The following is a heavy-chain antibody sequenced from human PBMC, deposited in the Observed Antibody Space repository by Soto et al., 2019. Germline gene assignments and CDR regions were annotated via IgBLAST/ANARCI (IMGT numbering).Heavy chain of an antibody. CDR2: ISAYNGNT. V-gene: IGHV1-18*01. J-gene: IGHJ6*02. CDR3: ARERIQLWHGEWYYYGMDV. D-gene: IGHD5-18*01. CDR1: GYTFTSYG. Sequence: ASVKVSCKASGYTFTSYGISWVRQAPGQGLEWMGWISAYNGNTNYAQKLQGRVTMTTDTSTSTAYMELRSLRSDDTAVYYCARERIQLWHGEWYYYGMDVWGQGTTVTVSS.